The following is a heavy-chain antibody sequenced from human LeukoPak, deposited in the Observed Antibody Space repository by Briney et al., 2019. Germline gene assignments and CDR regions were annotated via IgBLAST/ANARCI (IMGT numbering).Heavy chain of an antibody. Sequence: GGSLRLSCAASGFTFSRFSMNWVRQAPGKGLEWVSSISSSGTYIYYADSVKGRFTISRDSAKNSLYLQMNSLTAEDTAVYYCARDKIVGATHFDYWGQGSLVTVSS. CDR1: GFTFSRFS. J-gene: IGHJ4*02. D-gene: IGHD1-26*01. V-gene: IGHV3-21*01. CDR3: ARDKIVGATHFDY. CDR2: ISSSGTYI.